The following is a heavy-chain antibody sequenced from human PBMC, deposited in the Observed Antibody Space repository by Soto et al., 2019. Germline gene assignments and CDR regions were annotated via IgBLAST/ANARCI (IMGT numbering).Heavy chain of an antibody. D-gene: IGHD3-22*01. V-gene: IGHV4-31*03. CDR1: GGSIRSGGYY. Sequence: SLTCTVSGGSIRSGGYYWSWIRQHPGKGLEWIGYIYYSGSTYYNPSLKSRVTISVDTSKNQFSLKLSSVTAADTAVYYCARDPGYDSSGYSDWYYFDYLGQGTLVTVFS. CDR2: IYYSGST. CDR3: ARDPGYDSSGYSDWYYFDY. J-gene: IGHJ4*02.